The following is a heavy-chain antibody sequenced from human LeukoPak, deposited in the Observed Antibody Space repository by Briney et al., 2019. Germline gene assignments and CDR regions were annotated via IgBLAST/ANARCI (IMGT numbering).Heavy chain of an antibody. CDR2: ITGSGGST. CDR1: GLTFSSYA. J-gene: IGHJ5*02. V-gene: IGHV3-23*01. D-gene: IGHD6-19*01. Sequence: PGGSLRLSCAASGLTFSSYAMSWVRQAPGKGLEWVSGITGSGGSTYYADSVKGRFTISRDNSKNTLYLQVNSLRAEDTAVYYCAKLSVADRPTGEFDPWGQGTLVTVSS. CDR3: AKLSVADRPTGEFDP.